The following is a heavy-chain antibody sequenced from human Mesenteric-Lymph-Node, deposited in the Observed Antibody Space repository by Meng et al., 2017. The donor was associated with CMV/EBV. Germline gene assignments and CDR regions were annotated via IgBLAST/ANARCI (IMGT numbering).Heavy chain of an antibody. D-gene: IGHD3-10*01. J-gene: IGHJ4*02. CDR2: IYHSGST. CDR1: GYSISSAYY. V-gene: IGHV4-38-2*02. CDR3: ASMRVRGPPGYYFDY. Sequence: SETLSLTCTVSGYSISSAYYWGWIRQPPGKGLEWIGSIYHSGSTYYNPSLKSRVTISVDTSKNQFSLKLSSVTAADTAVYYCASMRVRGPPGYYFDYWGQGTLVTVSS.